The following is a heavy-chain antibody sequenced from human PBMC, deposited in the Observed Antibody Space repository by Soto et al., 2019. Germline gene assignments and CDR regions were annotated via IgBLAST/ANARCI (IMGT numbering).Heavy chain of an antibody. CDR2: INHSGST. V-gene: IGHV4-34*01. J-gene: IGHJ3*02. D-gene: IGHD2-2*01. CDR1: GGSFSGYY. CDR3: ARGEYCSSTSCYADAFDI. Sequence: SETLSLTCAVYGGSFSGYYWSWIRQPPGKGLEWIGEINHSGSTNYNPSLKSRVTISVDTSKNQFSLKLSSVTAADTAVYYCARGEYCSSTSCYADAFDIWGQGTMVTVSS.